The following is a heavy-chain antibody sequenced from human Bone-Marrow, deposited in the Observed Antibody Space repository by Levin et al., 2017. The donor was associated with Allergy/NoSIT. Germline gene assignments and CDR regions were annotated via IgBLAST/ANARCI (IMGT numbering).Heavy chain of an antibody. CDR3: ARDVAGDARHYWFLDV. CDR1: GGSISSPTYY. CDR2: IYYTENT. V-gene: IGHV4-39*07. J-gene: IGHJ2*01. Sequence: ASETLSLTCTVSGGSISSPTYYWGWVRQPPGKALQWIGSIYYTENTYHNPSLRSRVTISIDTSKNQFSLELRSVTAADTAIYYCARDVAGDARHYWFLDVWGRGTLVSV. D-gene: IGHD6-19*01.